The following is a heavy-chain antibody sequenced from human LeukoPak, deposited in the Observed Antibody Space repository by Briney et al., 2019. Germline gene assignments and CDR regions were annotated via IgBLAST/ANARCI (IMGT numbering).Heavy chain of an antibody. D-gene: IGHD3-10*01. CDR1: GGSISSSSYY. J-gene: IGHJ4*02. CDR2: IYYSGIT. CDR3: ARHRMAITMVRGVPFDY. V-gene: IGHV4-39*01. Sequence: SETLSLTCTVSGGSISSSSYYWGWIRQPPGKGLEWIGSIYYSGITYYNPSLKSRVTISVDTSKNQFSLKLSSVTAADTAVYYCARHRMAITMVRGVPFDYWGQGTLVTVSS.